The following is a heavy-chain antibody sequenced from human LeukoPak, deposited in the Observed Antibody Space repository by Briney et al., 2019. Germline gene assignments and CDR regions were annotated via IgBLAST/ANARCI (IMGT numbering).Heavy chain of an antibody. CDR3: ARPWQQLSQADAFDI. V-gene: IGHV1-69*13. CDR1: GGTFSSYA. J-gene: IGHJ3*02. CDR2: IIPIFGTA. D-gene: IGHD6-13*01. Sequence: GASVKVSCKASGGTFSSYAISWVRQAPGQGLEWMGGIIPIFGTANCAQKFQGRVTITADESTSTAYMELSSLRSEDTAVYYCARPWQQLSQADAFDIWGQGTMVTVSS.